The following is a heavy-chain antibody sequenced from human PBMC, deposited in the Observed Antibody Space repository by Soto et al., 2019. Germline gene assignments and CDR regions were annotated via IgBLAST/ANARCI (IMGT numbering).Heavy chain of an antibody. CDR2: VSYDGSNK. J-gene: IGHJ4*02. CDR1: GFTFSSYG. CDR3: AKDTYYYDRSGYYTYDH. D-gene: IGHD3-22*01. V-gene: IGHV3-30*18. Sequence: GGSLRLSCAASGFTFSSYGVHWVRQAPCKGLEWVASVSYDGSNKHYADSVKGRFTISRDNSRNTLDLQMNSLRAEDTAVYYCAKDTYYYDRSGYYTYDHWGQGPQVTVSS.